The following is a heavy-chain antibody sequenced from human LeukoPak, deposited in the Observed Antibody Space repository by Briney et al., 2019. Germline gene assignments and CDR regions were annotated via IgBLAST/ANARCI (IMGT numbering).Heavy chain of an antibody. Sequence: GGSLRLSCAASGFTFSKFPMGWVRQAPGRGLEWVSAISASGDVTFYADSLRGRFTISRDNSKSTLYLQMNGLRAEDTAIFYCAKGLARRIAVAGNWFDPWGQGTLVTVSS. D-gene: IGHD6-19*01. CDR1: GFTFSKFP. V-gene: IGHV3-23*01. CDR2: ISASGDVT. CDR3: AKGLARRIAVAGNWFDP. J-gene: IGHJ5*02.